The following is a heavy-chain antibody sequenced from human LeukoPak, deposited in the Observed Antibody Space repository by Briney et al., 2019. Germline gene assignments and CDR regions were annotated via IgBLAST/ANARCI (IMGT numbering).Heavy chain of an antibody. CDR1: GFTFSSYW. Sequence: GGSLRLSCAASGFTFSSYWMSWVRQAPGKGLEWVANIKQDGSEKYYVDSVKGRFTISRDNAKNSLYLQMNSLRAEDTAVYYCARDRGWIQLWFGAFDIWGQGTMVTVSS. J-gene: IGHJ3*02. D-gene: IGHD5-18*01. CDR2: IKQDGSEK. CDR3: ARDRGWIQLWFGAFDI. V-gene: IGHV3-7*01.